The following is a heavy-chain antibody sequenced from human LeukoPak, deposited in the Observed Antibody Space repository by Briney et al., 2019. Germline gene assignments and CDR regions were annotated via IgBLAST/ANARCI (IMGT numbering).Heavy chain of an antibody. Sequence: SETLSLTCAVSGYSISSGYYWGWIRQPPGKGLEWIGSIYHSGSTYYNPSLKSRVTISVDTSKNQFSLKLSSVTAADTAVCYCARLASGSYSINANAFDIWGQGTMVTVSS. V-gene: IGHV4-38-2*01. D-gene: IGHD1-26*01. CDR3: ARLASGSYSINANAFDI. J-gene: IGHJ3*02. CDR1: GYSISSGYY. CDR2: IYHSGST.